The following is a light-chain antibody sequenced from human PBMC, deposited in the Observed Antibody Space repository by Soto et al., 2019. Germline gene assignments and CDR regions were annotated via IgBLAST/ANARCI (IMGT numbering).Light chain of an antibody. CDR3: SSYTISRTPYV. CDR1: SSDVGGYDY. Sequence: QSALTQPASVSGSPGQSITISCTGTSSDVGGYDYVSWYQQNPGRPPKLVISDVTNRPSGVSNRFSGSKSGNTASLTISGLQAEDEAVYYCSSYTISRTPYVFGPGTKVT. J-gene: IGLJ1*01. V-gene: IGLV2-14*03. CDR2: DVT.